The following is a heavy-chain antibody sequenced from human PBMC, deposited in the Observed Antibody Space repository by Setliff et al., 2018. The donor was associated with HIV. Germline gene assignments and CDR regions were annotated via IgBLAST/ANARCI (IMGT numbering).Heavy chain of an antibody. CDR3: ARDRHYSGLGSYGP. Sequence: SETLSLTCTLSGGSFGDYHWSWIRQPAGRGLEWIGRIFRSGTTDYKFSLKSRVPLSLDTSRNQFSLRLTSVTAEDSAVYYCARDRHYSGLGSYGPWGPGTLVTVSS. CDR1: GGSFGDYH. V-gene: IGHV4-4*07. J-gene: IGHJ5*02. CDR2: IFRSGTT. D-gene: IGHD3-10*01.